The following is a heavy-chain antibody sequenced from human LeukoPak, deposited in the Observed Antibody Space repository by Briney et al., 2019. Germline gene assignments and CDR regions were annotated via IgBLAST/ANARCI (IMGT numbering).Heavy chain of an antibody. J-gene: IGHJ4*02. D-gene: IGHD3-9*01. Sequence: SGTLSLTCAVSGGSISSSYWWSWVRQPPGKGLEWIGEIYHSGSTNYSPSLKSRVTISVDKSKNQFSLKLSSVTAADTAVYFCARHYILTGYSIYFDYWGQGTLVTVSS. CDR1: GGSISSSYW. CDR2: IYHSGST. CDR3: ARHYILTGYSIYFDY. V-gene: IGHV4-4*02.